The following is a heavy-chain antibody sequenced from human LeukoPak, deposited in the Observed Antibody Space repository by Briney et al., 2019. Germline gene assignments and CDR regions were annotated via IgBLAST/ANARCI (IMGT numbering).Heavy chain of an antibody. Sequence: ASVKVSCKASGGTFSSYAISWVRQAPGQGLEWMGGIIPIFGTANYAQKFQGRVTITADESTSTAYMELSSLRSEDTAVYYCARDQYCSSTSCYKDYWGQGTLVTVSS. V-gene: IGHV1-69*13. CDR3: ARDQYCSSTSCYKDY. D-gene: IGHD2-2*02. CDR2: IIPIFGTA. J-gene: IGHJ4*02. CDR1: GGTFSSYA.